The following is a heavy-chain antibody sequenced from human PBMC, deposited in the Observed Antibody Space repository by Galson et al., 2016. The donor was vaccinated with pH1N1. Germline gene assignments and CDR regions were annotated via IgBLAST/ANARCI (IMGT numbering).Heavy chain of an antibody. J-gene: IGHJ3*02. CDR3: ATERTGTGGFDI. CDR2: IMAMFGKV. Sequence: SVKVSCKASGGTFSWYAISWVRQAPGQGLEWMGGIMAMFGKVNYAQKFQGRVTITADGSTTTGYMELSSLRSEDTAVYYCATERTGTGGFDIWGQGTAVTVSS. V-gene: IGHV1-69*13. D-gene: IGHD3/OR15-3a*01. CDR1: GGTFSWYA.